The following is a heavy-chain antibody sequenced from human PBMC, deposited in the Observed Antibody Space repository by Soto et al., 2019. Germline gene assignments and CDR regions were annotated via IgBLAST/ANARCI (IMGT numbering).Heavy chain of an antibody. CDR3: ARDARDSSYYYDSSGYSGKYDY. Sequence: ASVKVSCKASGYTFTSYDINWVRQATGQGLEWMGGINPNIGNAGYAQKFQGRVTMTTDESTSTAYMELSSLRSEDTAVYYCARDARDSSYYYDSSGYSGKYDYWGQGTLVTVSS. CDR2: INPNIGNA. CDR1: GYTFTSYD. D-gene: IGHD3-22*01. J-gene: IGHJ4*02. V-gene: IGHV1-8*01.